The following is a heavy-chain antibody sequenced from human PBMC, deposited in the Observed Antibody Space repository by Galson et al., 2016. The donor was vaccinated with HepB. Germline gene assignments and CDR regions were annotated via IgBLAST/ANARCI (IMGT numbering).Heavy chain of an antibody. J-gene: IGHJ4*02. V-gene: IGHV1-46*01. D-gene: IGHD1-14*01. CDR1: GYSFISHY. CDR3: VKDAGDS. CDR2: INPSDGRT. Sequence: SVKVSCKASGYSFISHYVHWVRQAPGQGLQWMGVINPSDGRTSYAQEFRGRVTMTTDTSTGTVYMDLSSLLSEDTAMYYCVKDAGDSWGQGTLVTVSS.